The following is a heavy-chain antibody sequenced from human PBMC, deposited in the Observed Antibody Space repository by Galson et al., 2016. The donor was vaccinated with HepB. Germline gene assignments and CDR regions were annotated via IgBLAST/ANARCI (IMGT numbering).Heavy chain of an antibody. D-gene: IGHD3-16*01. CDR3: ARSTGGTGTGVFDL. CDR2: LNWNGGTT. Sequence: SLRLSCAASGFTFDAYGISWVRQVPGKGLEWVSGLNWNGGTTRYADSVQGRFTISRDNAKNSLYLQMNSLRAEDTGLYHCARSTGGTGTGVFDLWGQGTMVTVSS. J-gene: IGHJ3*01. V-gene: IGHV3-20*01. CDR1: GFTFDAYG.